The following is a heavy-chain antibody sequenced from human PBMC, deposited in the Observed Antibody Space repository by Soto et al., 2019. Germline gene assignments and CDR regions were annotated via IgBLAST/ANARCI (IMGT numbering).Heavy chain of an antibody. CDR3: ARRTRSIITMVRGVII. CDR1: GGSISSSSYY. J-gene: IGHJ4*02. V-gene: IGHV4-39*01. D-gene: IGHD3-10*01. CDR2: IYYSGST. Sequence: QLQLQESGPGLVKPSETLSLTCTVSGGSISSSSYYWGWIRQPPGKGLEWIGSIYYSGSTYYNPSLRSRVTISVDTSKNQFSLKLSSVTAADTAVYYCARRTRSIITMVRGVIIWGQGTLVTVSS.